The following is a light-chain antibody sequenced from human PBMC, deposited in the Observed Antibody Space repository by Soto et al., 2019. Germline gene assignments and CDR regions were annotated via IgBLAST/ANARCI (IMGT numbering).Light chain of an antibody. CDR1: SSDVGGYNY. CDR3: SSYTITNILSYV. J-gene: IGLJ1*01. CDR2: EVS. V-gene: IGLV2-14*01. Sequence: QSALTQPRSVSGSPGQSVTISCTGTSSDVGGYNYVSWYQQHPGKAPKLLIYEVSNRPSGVSHRFSGSKSGNTASLTISGLQAEDEADYYCSSYTITNILSYVFGTGTQLTVL.